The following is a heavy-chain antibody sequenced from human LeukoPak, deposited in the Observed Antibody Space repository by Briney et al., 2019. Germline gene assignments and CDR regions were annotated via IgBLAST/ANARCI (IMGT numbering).Heavy chain of an antibody. D-gene: IGHD3-22*01. Sequence: GRSLRLSCAASGFTFDDYAMHWARQAPGKGLEWVSGISWNSGSIGYADSVKGRFTISRDNAKNSLYLQMNSLRAEDTALYYCAKDHGRGYKRTSSEFDYWGQGTLVTVSS. J-gene: IGHJ4*02. CDR3: AKDHGRGYKRTSSEFDY. V-gene: IGHV3-9*01. CDR1: GFTFDDYA. CDR2: ISWNSGSI.